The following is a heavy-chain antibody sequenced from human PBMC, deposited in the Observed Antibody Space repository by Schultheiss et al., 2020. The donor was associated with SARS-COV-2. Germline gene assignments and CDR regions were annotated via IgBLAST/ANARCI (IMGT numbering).Heavy chain of an antibody. D-gene: IGHD3-22*01. Sequence: GGSLRLSCAASGFTFSSYGMHWVRQAPGKGLEWVAVISYDGSNKYYADSVKGRFTISRDNSKNTLYLQMNSLRAEDTAVYYCARGSYDSSGYYYYWGQGTLVTVSS. CDR3: ARGSYDSSGYYYY. J-gene: IGHJ4*02. V-gene: IGHV3-30*03. CDR2: ISYDGSNK. CDR1: GFTFSSYG.